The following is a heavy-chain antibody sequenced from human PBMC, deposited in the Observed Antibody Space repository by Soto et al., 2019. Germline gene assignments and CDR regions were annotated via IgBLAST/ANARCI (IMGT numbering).Heavy chain of an antibody. D-gene: IGHD3-10*01. CDR2: IYNSGST. CDR3: ARQHYYGSGSTKYYYYGMDV. V-gene: IGHV4-39*01. J-gene: IGHJ6*02. Sequence: SENLSLTCTVSGGSISSSSYYWGWIRQPPGKGQEWIGSIYNSGSTYYNPSLKSRVTISVDTSKNQFSLKLSSVTAADTAVYYCARQHYYGSGSTKYYYYGMDVWGQGTTVT. CDR1: GGSISSSSYY.